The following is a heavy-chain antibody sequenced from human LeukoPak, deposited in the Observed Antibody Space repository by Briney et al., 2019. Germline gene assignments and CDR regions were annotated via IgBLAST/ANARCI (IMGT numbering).Heavy chain of an antibody. CDR3: ARDAQRGFDFSNSLES. D-gene: IGHD4-11*01. CDR1: GFTFSHYC. V-gene: IGHV3-33*01. J-gene: IGHJ4*02. Sequence: PGRSLRLSCATSGFTFSHYCMHWVRQAPGKGLEWVAVIWSDGTDKYYGDSVKGRFTISRDNSKNTVYLQMNSLRVEDTAVYYCARDAQRGFDFSNSLESWGQGTLVTVSS. CDR2: IWSDGTDK.